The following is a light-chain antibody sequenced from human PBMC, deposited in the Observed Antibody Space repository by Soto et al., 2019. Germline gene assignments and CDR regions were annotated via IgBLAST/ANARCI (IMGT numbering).Light chain of an antibody. CDR1: SSDVGGSNG. CDR3: SSYTSSSTYV. Sequence: QSALTQPPSVSGSPGQSVAISCTGTSSDVGGSNGVSWYQQPPGTAPKLMIYDVSNRPSGVPDRFSGSKSGNTASLTISGLQAEDEGDYYCSSYTSSSTYVFGTGTKLTGL. J-gene: IGLJ1*01. V-gene: IGLV2-18*02. CDR2: DVS.